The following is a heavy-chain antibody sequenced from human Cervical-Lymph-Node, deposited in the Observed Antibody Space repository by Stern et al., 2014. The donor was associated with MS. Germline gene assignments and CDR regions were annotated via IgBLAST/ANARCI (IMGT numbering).Heavy chain of an antibody. CDR3: ARGRHYYY. CDR2: INHSGST. D-gene: IGHD3-10*01. Sequence: QVQLQQWGAGLLKPSETLSLTCAVYGGSFSGYYWSWIRQPPGKGLEWIGEINHSGSTNYNPSLKSRVTISVDTSKNQFSLKLSSVTAADTAVYYCARGRHYYYWGQGTLVTVSS. J-gene: IGHJ4*02. CDR1: GGSFSGYY. V-gene: IGHV4-34*01.